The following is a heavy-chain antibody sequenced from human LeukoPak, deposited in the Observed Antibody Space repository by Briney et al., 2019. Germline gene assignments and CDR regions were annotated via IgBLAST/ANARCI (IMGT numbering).Heavy chain of an antibody. CDR3: ARDKVGYCSGTSCQGYYYYGMDV. CDR2: ISSSGSTI. Sequence: GGSLRLSCAASGFTFSSYEMNWVRQAPGKGLEWVSYISSSGSTIYYADSVKGRFTISRDNAKNSLYLQMNSLRAEDTAVYYCARDKVGYCSGTSCQGYYYYGMDVWGQGTTVTVSS. V-gene: IGHV3-48*03. D-gene: IGHD2-2*01. J-gene: IGHJ6*02. CDR1: GFTFSSYE.